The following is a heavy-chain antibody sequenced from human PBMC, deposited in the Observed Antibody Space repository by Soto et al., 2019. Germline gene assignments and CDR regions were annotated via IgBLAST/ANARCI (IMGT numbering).Heavy chain of an antibody. V-gene: IGHV4-4*02. D-gene: IGHD1-1*01. CDR1: GDSISSSHW. CDR3: ARQLERGDLPEGFEY. Sequence: QVQLQESGPGLVEPSGTLSLTCAVSGDSISSSHWWSWVRQSPGKGLEWIGEIFHSGATKYNPSLESRVTMSVDKSNNPLSLKLRSVIAADTAVYYCARQLERGDLPEGFEYWGQGTLATVSS. J-gene: IGHJ4*02. CDR2: IFHSGAT.